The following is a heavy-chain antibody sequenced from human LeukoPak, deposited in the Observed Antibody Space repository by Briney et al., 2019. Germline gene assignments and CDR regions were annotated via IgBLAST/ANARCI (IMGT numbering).Heavy chain of an antibody. CDR1: GYTFTSYG. J-gene: IGHJ4*02. CDR3: ARVVDGVVIDY. V-gene: IGHV1-18*01. D-gene: IGHD3-3*01. Sequence: ASVKVSCKASGYTFTSYGISWVRQAPGQGLEWMGWISAYNGNTNYAQKFQGRVTMTRDTSISTAYMELSRLRSDDTAVYYCARVVDGVVIDYWGQGTLVTVSS. CDR2: ISAYNGNT.